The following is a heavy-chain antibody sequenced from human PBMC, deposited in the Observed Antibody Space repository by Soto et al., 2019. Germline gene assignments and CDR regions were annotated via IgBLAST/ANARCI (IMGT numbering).Heavy chain of an antibody. V-gene: IGHV1-3*01. CDR2: INAGNGNT. J-gene: IGHJ3*02. CDR1: GYTFTSYA. Sequence: GASVKVSCKASGYTFTSYAMHWVRQAPGQRLEWMGWINAGNGNTKYSQKFQGRVTVTRDTIASTIYMQLSSLKSEDTAVFYCARQPPGTGGAFDIWGQGTAVTVS. CDR3: ARQPPGTGGAFDI. D-gene: IGHD3-10*01.